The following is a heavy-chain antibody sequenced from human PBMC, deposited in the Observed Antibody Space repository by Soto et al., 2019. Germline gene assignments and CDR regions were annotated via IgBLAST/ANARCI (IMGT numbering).Heavy chain of an antibody. Sequence: QVQLQESGPGLVKPSQTLSLTCSVSGGSINSGAHYWGWIRQHPGKGLEWIGYISYTGRTYSNPSLQSRVTIALDMSESQFSLKLTSVTAADTAVYFCARVSATGTRWIDPWGQGTLVTVSP. CDR1: GGSINSGAHY. CDR2: ISYTGRT. CDR3: ARVSATGTRWIDP. V-gene: IGHV4-31*03. J-gene: IGHJ5*02. D-gene: IGHD6-13*01.